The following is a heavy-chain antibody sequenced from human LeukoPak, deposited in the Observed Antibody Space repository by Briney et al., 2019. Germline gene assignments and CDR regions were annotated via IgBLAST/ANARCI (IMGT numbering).Heavy chain of an antibody. J-gene: IGHJ4*02. V-gene: IGHV3-74*01. D-gene: IGHD3/OR15-3a*01. CDR2: INTDGSIT. Sequence: GGSLRLSCAASGFTFSSYWMHWVRQAPGKGLVWVSRINTDGSITTYADSVKGRFTISRDNAKNTLYLQMNSLRAGDTAVYYCARDFGRYRYYFDYWGQGTLVTVSS. CDR1: GFTFSSYW. CDR3: ARDFGRYRYYFDY.